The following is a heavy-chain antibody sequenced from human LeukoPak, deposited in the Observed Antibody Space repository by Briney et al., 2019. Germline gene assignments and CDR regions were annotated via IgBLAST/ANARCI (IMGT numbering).Heavy chain of an antibody. CDR1: VGTFISYA. V-gene: IGHV1-69*05. CDR2: IIPLFGTA. D-gene: IGHD1-26*01. Sequence: GASVKVSCKASVGTFISYAISWVRQAPGQGLEWMGGIIPLFGTANYAQKFQGRVTTTTDESTSTAYMDLSSMRSEDTAVYYCARGHSGSYSGYWGQGTLVTVSS. CDR3: ARGHSGSYSGY. J-gene: IGHJ4*02.